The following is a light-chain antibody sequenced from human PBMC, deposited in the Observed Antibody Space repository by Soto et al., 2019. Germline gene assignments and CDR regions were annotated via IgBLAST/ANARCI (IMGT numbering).Light chain of an antibody. CDR2: EVT. J-gene: IGLJ2*01. V-gene: IGLV2-14*01. Sequence: QSALTQPASVSGSPGQSITISCIGTSSDVGGYDYVSWYQQYPGKAPKLIIYEVTNRPSGVSNRFSGSKSGNTASLTISGLQTEDEGDYYCSSYTSSTTIQFGGGTKVTVL. CDR3: SSYTSSTTIQ. CDR1: SSDVGGYDY.